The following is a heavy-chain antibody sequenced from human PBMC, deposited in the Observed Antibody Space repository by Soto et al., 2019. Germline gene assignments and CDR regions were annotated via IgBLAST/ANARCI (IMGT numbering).Heavy chain of an antibody. D-gene: IGHD2-8*02. CDR2: ISGSGDNT. J-gene: IGHJ4*02. Sequence: EVQLLESGGGLVQRGGSLRLSCAASKFTFSTYAMTWVRQAPGKGLEWVSDISGSGDNTYYADSVKGRFTISRDNSKSTLYLQMNSLRAEDTAVYCCAKDMVHCTGTRCARYFEKWGRGTLVTVSS. CDR1: KFTFSTYA. V-gene: IGHV3-23*01. CDR3: AKDMVHCTGTRCARYFEK.